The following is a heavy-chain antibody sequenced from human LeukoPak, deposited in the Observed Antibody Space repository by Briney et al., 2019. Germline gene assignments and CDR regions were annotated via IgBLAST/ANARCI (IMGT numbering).Heavy chain of an antibody. V-gene: IGHV1-18*01. J-gene: IGHJ4*02. D-gene: IGHD3-9*01. CDR2: ISAYNGNT. Sequence: ASVKVSCKASGYTFTSYGISWVRQAPGQGLEWMGWISAYNGNTNYAQKLQGRVTMTTDTSTSTAYMELRSLRSDDTAVYYCARDQKNDILTGSDYWGQGTLVTVSS. CDR1: GYTFTSYG. CDR3: ARDQKNDILTGSDY.